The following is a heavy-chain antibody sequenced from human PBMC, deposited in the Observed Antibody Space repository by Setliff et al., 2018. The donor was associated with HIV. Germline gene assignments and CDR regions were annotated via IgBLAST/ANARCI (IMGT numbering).Heavy chain of an antibody. J-gene: IGHJ4*02. D-gene: IGHD4-17*01. V-gene: IGHV1-8*01. Sequence: GASVKVSCKASGYTFSTYDFNWVRQAAGQGLEWMGWMSPKNNGSGFAQKFQARLTMTWNTSTNTAYMELRSLTSDDTAVYYCARDIATVATPYRADWGQGTLVTVSS. CDR3: ARDIATVATPYRAD. CDR1: GYTFSTYD. CDR2: MSPKNNGS.